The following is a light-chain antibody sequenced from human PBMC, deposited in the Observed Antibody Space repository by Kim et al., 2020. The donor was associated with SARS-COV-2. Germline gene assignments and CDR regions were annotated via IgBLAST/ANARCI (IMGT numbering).Light chain of an antibody. Sequence: EIVLTQSPGTLSLSPGERATLSCRASQSVDSRYLTWYQQKPGQAPRLLIYGASTRATGIPDRFSGSGSGTDFTLIVSRLEPEDFAVYYCQQYDVSGPWTFGQGTKVDIK. V-gene: IGKV3-20*01. J-gene: IGKJ1*01. CDR3: QQYDVSGPWT. CDR2: GAS. CDR1: QSVDSRY.